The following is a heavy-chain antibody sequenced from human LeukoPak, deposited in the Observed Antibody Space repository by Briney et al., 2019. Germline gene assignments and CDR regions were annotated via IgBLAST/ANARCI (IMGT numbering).Heavy chain of an antibody. CDR2: ISSSGSTI. V-gene: IGHV3-11*04. CDR1: GFTFSSYA. J-gene: IGHJ3*02. Sequence: SGGSLRLSCAASGFTFSSYAMSWIRQAPGKGLEWVSYISSSGSTIYYADSVKGRFTISRDNAKNSLYLQMNSLRAEDTAVYYCAGSSGHLGAFDIWGQGTMVTVSS. CDR3: AGSSGHLGAFDI. D-gene: IGHD3-22*01.